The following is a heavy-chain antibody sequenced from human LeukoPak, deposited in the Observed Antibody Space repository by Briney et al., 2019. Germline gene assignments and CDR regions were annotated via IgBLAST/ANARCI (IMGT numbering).Heavy chain of an antibody. CDR1: GFTFSNYW. J-gene: IGHJ4*02. D-gene: IGHD5-12*01. Sequence: GRSLRLSCAASGFTFSNYWMTSVRHAPGKGLEWVANITRDGSEKFYVDSVKGRFTVSRDNAKNALYLQMNSLRAEDTAVYYFARDAENSCYDILDYWGQGTLVTVSS. CDR3: ARDAENSCYDILDY. CDR2: ITRDGSEK. V-gene: IGHV3-7*03.